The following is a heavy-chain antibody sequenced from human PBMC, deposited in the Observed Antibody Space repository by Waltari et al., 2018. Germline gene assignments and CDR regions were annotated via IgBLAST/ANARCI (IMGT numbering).Heavy chain of an antibody. V-gene: IGHV4-31*03. J-gene: IGHJ4*02. D-gene: IGHD3-9*01. CDR2: IYYSGST. CDR3: ARAPKYYDILPGGGYFDY. Sequence: QVQLQESGPGLVKPSQTLSLTCTVSGGSISSGGYYWSWIRQHPGKGLEWIGYIYYSGSTYYNPSLKSGVTISVDTSKNQFSLKLSSVSAADTAVYYGARAPKYYDILPGGGYFDYWGQGTLVTVSS. CDR1: GGSISSGGYY.